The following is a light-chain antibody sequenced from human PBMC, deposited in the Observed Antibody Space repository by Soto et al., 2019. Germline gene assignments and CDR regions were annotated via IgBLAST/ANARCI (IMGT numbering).Light chain of an antibody. CDR3: HQRSNWPTT. Sequence: EIVLTQSPATLSLSPGERATLSCRASQSVVRYLAWYQQKPGQAPRLLIFDASNRATGIPARFSGSGSGTDFTLTISSLQPEDFAVYYCHQRSNWPTTFGRGTKVEI. J-gene: IGKJ4*01. CDR2: DAS. CDR1: QSVVRY. V-gene: IGKV3-11*01.